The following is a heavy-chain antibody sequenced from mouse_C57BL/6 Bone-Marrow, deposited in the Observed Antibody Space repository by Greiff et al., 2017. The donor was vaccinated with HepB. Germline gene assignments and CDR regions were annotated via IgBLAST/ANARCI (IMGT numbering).Heavy chain of an antibody. CDR2: ISDGGSYT. CDR3: ARGSTMVSWFAY. J-gene: IGHJ3*01. CDR1: GFTFSSYA. V-gene: IGHV5-4*03. D-gene: IGHD2-2*01. Sequence: EVMLVESGGGLVKPGGSLKLSCAASGFTFSSYALSWVRQTPEKRLEWVATISDGGSYTYYPDNVKGRFTISRDNAKNNLYLQMSHLKSEDTAMYYCARGSTMVSWFAYWGQGTLVTVSA.